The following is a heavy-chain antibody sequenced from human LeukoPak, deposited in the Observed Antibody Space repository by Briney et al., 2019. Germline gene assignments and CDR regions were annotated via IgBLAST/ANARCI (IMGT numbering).Heavy chain of an antibody. J-gene: IGHJ5*02. CDR3: ASLHYGPTPDWFDP. D-gene: IGHD4-17*01. CDR2: INPNSGGT. CDR1: GYTFTGYN. V-gene: IGHV1-2*02. Sequence: ASVKVSCKASGYTFTGYNMHWVRQAPGQGLEWMGWINPNSGGTNYAQKFQGRVTMTRDTSISTAYMELSRLRSDDTAVYYCASLHYGPTPDWFDPWGQGTLVTVSS.